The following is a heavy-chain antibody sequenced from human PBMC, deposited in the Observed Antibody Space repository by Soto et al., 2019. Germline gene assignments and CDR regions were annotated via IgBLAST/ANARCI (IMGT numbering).Heavy chain of an antibody. V-gene: IGHV3-74*01. CDR2: IHSDGSTT. J-gene: IGHJ3*01. CDR1: GFTFNYYW. Sequence: GGSLRLSCAASGFTFNYYWMHWVRQAPGQGLVWVSHIHSDGSTTTYADSVKGRFTISRDNAKNTPYLQMNSLRAEDTAVYYCVRGDKGGFDLWGQGTTVTVSS. D-gene: IGHD2-21*02. CDR3: VRGDKGGFDL.